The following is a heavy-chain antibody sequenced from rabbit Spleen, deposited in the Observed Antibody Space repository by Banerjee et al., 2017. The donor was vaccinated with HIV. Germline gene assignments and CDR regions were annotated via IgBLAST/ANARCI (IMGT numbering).Heavy chain of an antibody. CDR1: GFSFSTNYW. Sequence: QSLEESGGGLVKPGASLTLTCKASGFSFSTNYWICWVRQPPGKGLELIACIYAGSSGSTWYASWAKGRFTISKTSSTTVTLQMTSLTAADTATYFCARGSATMTMVITGYYLKLWGPGTLVTVS. CDR3: ARGSATMTMVITGYYLKL. J-gene: IGHJ4*01. CDR2: IYAGSSGST. V-gene: IGHV1S40*01. D-gene: IGHD2-1*01.